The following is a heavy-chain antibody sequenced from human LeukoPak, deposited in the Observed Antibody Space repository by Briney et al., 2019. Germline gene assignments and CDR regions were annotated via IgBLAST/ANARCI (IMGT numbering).Heavy chain of an antibody. Sequence: GGSLRLSCAASGFTVTSNYMSWVRRAPGKGLEWVSSISSSSSYIYYADSVKGRFTISRDNAKNSLFLQLNSLRAEDTAVYYCARDSSWYDYWGQGTLVTVSS. V-gene: IGHV3-21*01. CDR2: ISSSSSYI. J-gene: IGHJ4*02. CDR1: GFTVTSNY. CDR3: ARDSSWYDY. D-gene: IGHD6-13*01.